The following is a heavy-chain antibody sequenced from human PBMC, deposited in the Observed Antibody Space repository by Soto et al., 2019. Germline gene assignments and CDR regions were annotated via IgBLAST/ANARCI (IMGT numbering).Heavy chain of an antibody. CDR1: GYTFTSYG. CDR2: ISAYNGNT. Sequence: ASVKVSCKASGYTFTSYGISWVRQAPGQGLEWMGWISAYNGNTNYAQKLQGRVTMTTDTSTSTAYMELRSLRSDDTAVYYCARINYGDYDSYFDYWGQGTLVTVSS. V-gene: IGHV1-18*01. CDR3: ARINYGDYDSYFDY. J-gene: IGHJ4*02. D-gene: IGHD4-17*01.